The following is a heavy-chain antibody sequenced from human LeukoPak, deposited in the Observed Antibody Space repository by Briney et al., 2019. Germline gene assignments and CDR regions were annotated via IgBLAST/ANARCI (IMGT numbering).Heavy chain of an antibody. J-gene: IGHJ4*02. V-gene: IGHV4-59*08. CDR2: IYYSGST. CDR3: TQGGGLMNY. CDR1: GGSISSYY. Sequence: SETLSLTCTVSGGSISSYYWSWIRQPPGKGLEWIGYIYYSGSTNYNPSLKSRVTISVDTSKNQFSLKLSSVTAADTAIYYCTQGGGLMNYWGQGTLVTVSS. D-gene: IGHD3-16*01.